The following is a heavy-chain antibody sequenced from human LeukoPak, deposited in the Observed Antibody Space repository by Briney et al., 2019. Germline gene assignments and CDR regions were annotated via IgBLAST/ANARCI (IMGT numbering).Heavy chain of an antibody. CDR2: ISSSGSTI. Sequence: PGGSLRLSCAASGFTFSSYVMSWVRQAPGKGLEWVSYISSSGSTIYYADSVKGRFTISRDNAKNSLYLQMNSLRAEDTAVYYCARGFYGSGSPFQHWGQGTLVTVSS. CDR1: GFTFSSYV. D-gene: IGHD3-10*01. CDR3: ARGFYGSGSPFQH. J-gene: IGHJ1*01. V-gene: IGHV3-48*03.